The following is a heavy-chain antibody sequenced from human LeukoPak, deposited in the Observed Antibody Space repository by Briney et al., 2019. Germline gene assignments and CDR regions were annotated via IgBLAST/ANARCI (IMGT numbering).Heavy chain of an antibody. D-gene: IGHD2-2*03. V-gene: IGHV4-39*01. CDR3: ARHLLGIVVVPAEDY. CDR1: GGSISNSGYY. J-gene: IGHJ4*02. Sequence: PSETLSLTCTVSGGSISNSGYYWGWIRQPPGKGLEWIGSLYYSGSTFYNPSLKSRVTISVDTSKNHFSLKVNSVTAADTAVYYCARHLLGIVVVPAEDYWGQGTLVTVSS. CDR2: LYYSGST.